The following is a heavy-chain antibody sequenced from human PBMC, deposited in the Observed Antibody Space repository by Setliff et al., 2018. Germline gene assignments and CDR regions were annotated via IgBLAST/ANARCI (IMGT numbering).Heavy chain of an antibody. D-gene: IGHD2-8*01. CDR2: IRSKTYGGTA. CDR3: TRFDCTSGVCYSDY. CDR1: EFTFGDYA. J-gene: IGHJ4*02. Sequence: GGSLRLSCTASEFTFGDYAMSWVRQAPGKGLEWVGFIRSKTYGGTADYVASVKGRFTISRDDSKSIAYLQMNSLKPEDTAVYYCTRFDCTSGVCYSDYWGQGSLVTVSS. V-gene: IGHV3-49*04.